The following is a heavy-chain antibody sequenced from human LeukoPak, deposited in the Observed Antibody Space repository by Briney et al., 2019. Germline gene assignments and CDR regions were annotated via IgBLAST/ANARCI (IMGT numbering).Heavy chain of an antibody. CDR1: GFTFSTYA. CDR2: VRGGGSRT. CDR3: AKTSRGNSGYDSPFDY. D-gene: IGHD5-12*01. Sequence: GGSLTLSCAASGFTFSTYAMSWVRQAPGKGLEWVSGVRGGGSRTDYADSVKGRFTLSRDTSKHTLYLQMTSLRAEDTGIYYCAKTSRGNSGYDSPFDYWGQGTLVTVSS. J-gene: IGHJ4*02. V-gene: IGHV3-23*01.